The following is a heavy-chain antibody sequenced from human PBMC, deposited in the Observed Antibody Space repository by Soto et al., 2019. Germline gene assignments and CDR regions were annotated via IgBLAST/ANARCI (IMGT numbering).Heavy chain of an antibody. CDR2: ISYDGNNK. J-gene: IGHJ6*02. V-gene: IGHV3-33*05. CDR3: AKDQIQLCPYGMDV. Sequence: GGSLRLSCAASGFTFNSYAMHWVRQPSGKGLQWLAVISYDGNNKYYADSVEGRFTISRDNSKNTVYLQMNSLRAEDTAVYYCAKDQIQLCPYGMDVWGQGTTVTVSS. D-gene: IGHD5-18*01. CDR1: GFTFNSYA.